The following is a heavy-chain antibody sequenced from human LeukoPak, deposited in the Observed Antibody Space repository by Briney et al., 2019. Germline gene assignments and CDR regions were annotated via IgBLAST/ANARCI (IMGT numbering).Heavy chain of an antibody. J-gene: IGHJ4*02. CDR3: ARDRGGRGLDY. CDR1: GFTFRSFW. V-gene: IGHV3-21*06. D-gene: IGHD4-23*01. CDR2: ISSTGNYI. Sequence: GGSLRLSCAASGFTFRSFWMNWVRQAPGKGLEWVSSISSTGNYIYYTESMKGRFTISRDNAKNSLFLQMNSLRAEDTAVYYCARDRGGRGLDYWGQGTLVTVSS.